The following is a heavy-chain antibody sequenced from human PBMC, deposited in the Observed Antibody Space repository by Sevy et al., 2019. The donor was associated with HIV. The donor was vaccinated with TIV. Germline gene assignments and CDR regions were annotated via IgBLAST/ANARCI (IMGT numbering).Heavy chain of an antibody. J-gene: IGHJ4*02. V-gene: IGHV1-2*02. D-gene: IGHD6-19*01. Sequence: ASVKVSCKASGYTFTAFHIHWVRQAPGQGLEWMGWVNPASGDTKYAQRFQGRVTMTRDTSITTAYMELSSLIPDDTALYFCARTVQSGWHRLVSWGQGTLVTVSS. CDR3: ARTVQSGWHRLVS. CDR1: GYTFTAFH. CDR2: VNPASGDT.